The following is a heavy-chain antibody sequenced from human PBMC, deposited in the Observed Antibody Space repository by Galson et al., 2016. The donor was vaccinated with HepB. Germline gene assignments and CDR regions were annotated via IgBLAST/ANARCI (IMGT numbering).Heavy chain of an antibody. Sequence: SVKVSCKASGYTFTTYAMHWVRQAPGQSLEWLGWINGANGNTKYSQRFQGRVTITRDTSASTAYMELTSLRSEDTAVYYCARGYTSGWYWFDPWGQGTLVTVSS. CDR3: ARGYTSGWYWFDP. V-gene: IGHV1-3*01. J-gene: IGHJ5*02. D-gene: IGHD6-19*01. CDR1: GYTFTTYA. CDR2: INGANGNT.